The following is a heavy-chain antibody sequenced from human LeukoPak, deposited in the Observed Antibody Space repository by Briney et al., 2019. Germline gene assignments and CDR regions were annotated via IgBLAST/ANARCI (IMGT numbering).Heavy chain of an antibody. D-gene: IGHD3-10*01. J-gene: IGHJ4*02. CDR3: ARGYYYGSGSYYTPTRLDY. Sequence: SETLSLTCTVPGGSISSYYWSWIRQPPGKGLEWIGYIYYSGSTNYNPSLKSRVTISVDTSKNQFSLKLSSVTAADTAVYYCARGYYYGSGSYYTPTRLDYWGQGTLVTVSS. V-gene: IGHV4-59*01. CDR1: GGSISSYY. CDR2: IYYSGST.